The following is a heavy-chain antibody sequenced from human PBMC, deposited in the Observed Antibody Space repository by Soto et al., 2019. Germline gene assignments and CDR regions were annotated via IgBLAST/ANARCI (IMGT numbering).Heavy chain of an antibody. J-gene: IGHJ4*02. CDR1: GRTFSSYA. CDR2: IIPIFGTA. D-gene: IGHD3-22*01. V-gene: IGHV1-69*13. CDR3: ARGTTMIVVAPFDY. Sequence: SVKVSCKASGRTFSSYAISWVRQAPGQGLEWMGGIIPIFGTANYAQKFQGRVTITADESTSTAYMELSSLRSEDTAVYYCARGTTMIVVAPFDYCGQGTLVTVAS.